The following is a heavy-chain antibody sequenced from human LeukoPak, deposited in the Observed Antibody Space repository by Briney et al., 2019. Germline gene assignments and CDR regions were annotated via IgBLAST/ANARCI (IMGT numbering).Heavy chain of an antibody. V-gene: IGHV1-18*04. J-gene: IGHJ6*03. D-gene: IGHD6-19*01. Sequence: ASVKVSCKASGYTFTGYYMHWVRQAPGQGLEWMGWISAYNGNTNYAQKLQGRVTMTTDTSTSTAYMELRSLRSDDTAVYYCARDQFSSSGWFSGAYYYYMDVWGKGTTVTVSS. CDR2: ISAYNGNT. CDR3: ARDQFSSSGWFSGAYYYYMDV. CDR1: GYTFTGYY.